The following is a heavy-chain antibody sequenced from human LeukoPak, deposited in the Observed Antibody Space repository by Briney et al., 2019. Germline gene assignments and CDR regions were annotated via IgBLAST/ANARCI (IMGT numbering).Heavy chain of an antibody. CDR3: ARGRCSSTSCAPWWFDP. V-gene: IGHV1-8*01. D-gene: IGHD2-2*01. Sequence: ASVKVSCKASGYTFTSYDFNWLRQATGQGPEWMGWMNPNSGATGYAQKFQGRVTMTRSASINTAYMELSNLRSEDTAVYYCARGRCSSTSCAPWWFDPWGQGTLVTVSS. CDR2: MNPNSGAT. CDR1: GYTFTSYD. J-gene: IGHJ5*02.